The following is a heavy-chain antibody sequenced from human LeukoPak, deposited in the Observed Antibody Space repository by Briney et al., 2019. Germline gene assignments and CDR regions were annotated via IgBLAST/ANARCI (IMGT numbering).Heavy chain of an antibody. CDR2: ISSSGSTI. V-gene: IGHV3-48*04. CDR3: AREGWLLKLDY. J-gene: IGHJ4*02. CDR1: GFTFSSYS. D-gene: IGHD5-12*01. Sequence: GGSLRLSCAASGFTFSSYSMNWVRQAPGKGLEWVSYISSSGSTIYYADSVKGRFTISRDNAKNSLYLQMNSLRAEDTAVYYCAREGWLLKLDYWGQGTLVTVSS.